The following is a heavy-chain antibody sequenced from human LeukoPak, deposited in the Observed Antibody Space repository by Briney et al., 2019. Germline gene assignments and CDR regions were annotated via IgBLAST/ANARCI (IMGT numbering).Heavy chain of an antibody. Sequence: SGGSLRLSCAASGFTFSSYGMHWVRQAPGKGLEWVAVIWYDGSNKYYADSVKGRFTISRDNSKNTLYLQMNSLGAGDTAVYYCARGDYYYGMDVWGQGTTVTVSS. V-gene: IGHV3-33*01. CDR1: GFTFSSYG. J-gene: IGHJ6*02. CDR3: ARGDYYYGMDV. CDR2: IWYDGSNK.